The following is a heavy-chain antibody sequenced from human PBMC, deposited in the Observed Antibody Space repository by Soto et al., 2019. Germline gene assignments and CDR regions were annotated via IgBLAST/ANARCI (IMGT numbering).Heavy chain of an antibody. CDR1: GFTFSRDS. V-gene: IGHV3-21*01. Sequence: GGSLRLSCEASGFTFSRDSMNWVHQVPGKGLEWVASISSGSSDTWYADSVKGRFIISRDNAQNSVFVEMNTLRPEDTAIYYFARVAYWGPGTQVTVSS. CDR2: ISSGSSDT. J-gene: IGHJ4*02. CDR3: ARVAY.